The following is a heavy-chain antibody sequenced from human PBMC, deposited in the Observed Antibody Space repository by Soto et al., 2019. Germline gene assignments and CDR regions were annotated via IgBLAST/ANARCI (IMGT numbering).Heavy chain of an antibody. CDR2: INHSGST. Sequence: SETLSLTCAVYGGSFSGYYWSWIRQPPGKGLEWIGEINHSGSTNYNPSLKSRVTISVDTSKNQFSLKLSSVTAADTAVYYCASPGQGSPANYFDYWGQGTLVTVSS. CDR3: ASPGQGSPANYFDY. V-gene: IGHV4-34*01. CDR1: GGSFSGYY. D-gene: IGHD2-2*01. J-gene: IGHJ4*02.